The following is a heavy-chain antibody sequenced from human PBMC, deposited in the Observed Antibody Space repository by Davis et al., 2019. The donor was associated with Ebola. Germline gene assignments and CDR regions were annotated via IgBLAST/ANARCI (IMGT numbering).Heavy chain of an antibody. Sequence: GESLKIPCAASGFTFSSYSMNWVRQAPGKGLEWVSYISTDSSAIYYADSVKGRFTISRDNAKNSLYLQMNSLTDDDTAVYYCARDRGVVTYDYWGQGTQVTVSS. J-gene: IGHJ4*02. D-gene: IGHD4-23*01. CDR3: ARDRGVVTYDY. V-gene: IGHV3-48*02. CDR2: ISTDSSAI. CDR1: GFTFSSYS.